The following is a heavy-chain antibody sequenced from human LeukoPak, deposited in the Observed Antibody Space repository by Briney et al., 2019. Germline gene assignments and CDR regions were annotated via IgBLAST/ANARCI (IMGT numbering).Heavy chain of an antibody. V-gene: IGHV1-46*01. CDR1: GYTFTSYY. D-gene: IGHD1-14*01. CDR3: AGPGNRFVILDAFDI. J-gene: IGHJ3*02. Sequence: ASVKVSCKASGYTFTSYYMHWVRQAPGQGLEWMGIINPSGGSTSYAQKFQGRVTMTRDTSTSTVYMELSSLRCEDTAVYYCAGPGNRFVILDAFDIWGQGAMVTVSS. CDR2: INPSGGST.